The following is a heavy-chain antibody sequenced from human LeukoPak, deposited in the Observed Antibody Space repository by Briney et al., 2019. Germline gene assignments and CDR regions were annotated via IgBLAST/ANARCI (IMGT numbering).Heavy chain of an antibody. D-gene: IGHD1-26*01. Sequence: PSETLSLTCTVSGGSISSYYWSWIRQPPGKGLEWIGYIYYSGSTNYNPSLKGRVTISVDTSKNQFSLKLSSVTAADTAVYYCARVGESPYYYYMDVWGKGTTVTVSS. J-gene: IGHJ6*03. CDR1: GGSISSYY. V-gene: IGHV4-59*01. CDR2: IYYSGST. CDR3: ARVGESPYYYYMDV.